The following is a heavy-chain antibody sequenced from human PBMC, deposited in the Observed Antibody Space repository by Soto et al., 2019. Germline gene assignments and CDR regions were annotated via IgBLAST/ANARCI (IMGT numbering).Heavy chain of an antibody. CDR1: GFTLRTYT. V-gene: IGHV3-21*01. J-gene: IGHJ4*02. CDR3: ARDDTGGGLTYYLDA. CDR2: ISISSSDR. Sequence: PGGSLRLSCAASGFTLRTYTMNWVRQAPGKGLEWVSSISISSSDRYYADSVRGRFTISRDNSKRTVSLQMNNLRAEDTAIYYCARDDTGGGLTYYLDAWGQGTLVTVSS. D-gene: IGHD2-8*02.